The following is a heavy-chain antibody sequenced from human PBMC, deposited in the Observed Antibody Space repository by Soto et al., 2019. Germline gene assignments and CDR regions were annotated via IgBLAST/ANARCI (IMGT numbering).Heavy chain of an antibody. V-gene: IGHV5-51*01. Sequence: GGALKISCYPSGYTFIYFCLAWVRQVPGKGLEWIRIIYCCASGIRFSPSFEGQVPISADKSTNTAYLQWSSLEAADTAIYYCARQGTWRGPDYAAFDFWGPGTLVTVSS. J-gene: IGHJ4*02. CDR3: ARQGTWRGPDYAAFDF. CDR1: GYTFIYFC. D-gene: IGHD3-3*01. CDR2: IYCCASGI.